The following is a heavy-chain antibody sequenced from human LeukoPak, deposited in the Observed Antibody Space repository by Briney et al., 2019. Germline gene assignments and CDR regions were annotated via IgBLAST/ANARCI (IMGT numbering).Heavy chain of an antibody. D-gene: IGHD5-24*01. V-gene: IGHV3-23*01. CDR1: GFTFSSYA. Sequence: PGGSLRLSCAASGFTFSSYAMSWVRQAPGKGLEWVSAISGSGGSTYYADSVKGRFTISRDNSKNTLYLQMNSLRAEDTAVYYCAKVPGKGRWLQYAYWGQGTLVTVSS. J-gene: IGHJ4*02. CDR3: AKVPGKGRWLQYAY. CDR2: ISGSGGST.